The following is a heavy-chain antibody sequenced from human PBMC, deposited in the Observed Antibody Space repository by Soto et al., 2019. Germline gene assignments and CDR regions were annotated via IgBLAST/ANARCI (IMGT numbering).Heavy chain of an antibody. CDR2: IYPGDSDT. V-gene: IGHV5-51*01. CDR1: EYSFSTYW. J-gene: IGHJ6*02. Sequence: GESLKISCKGSEYSFSTYWIAWVRQMPGKGLEWMGIIYPGDSDTRYSTSFQGQVTISADKSISTAHLQWSSLKASDTAIYYCARQIRHYDSWINEYYYYGLDVWGQGTTVTVSS. D-gene: IGHD3-3*01. CDR3: ARQIRHYDSWINEYYYYGLDV.